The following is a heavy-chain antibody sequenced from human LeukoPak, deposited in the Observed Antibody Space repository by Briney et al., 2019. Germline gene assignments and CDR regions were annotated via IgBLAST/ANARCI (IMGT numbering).Heavy chain of an antibody. CDR1: GFTFSSYS. J-gene: IGHJ4*02. Sequence: PGGSLRLSCAASGFTFSSYSMNWVRQAPGKGLEWVSSISSSSSYIYYADSVKGRFTISRDNVKNSLYLQMNSLRAEDTAVYYCARIVGATLYFDYWGQGTLVTVSS. D-gene: IGHD1-26*01. CDR2: ISSSSSYI. CDR3: ARIVGATLYFDY. V-gene: IGHV3-21*01.